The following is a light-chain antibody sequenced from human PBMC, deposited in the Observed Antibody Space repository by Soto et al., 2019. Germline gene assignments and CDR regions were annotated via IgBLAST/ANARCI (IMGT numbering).Light chain of an antibody. CDR1: SSDVGGYDD. V-gene: IGLV2-14*01. CDR3: SSYSISTAYL. Sequence: QSALTQPASVSGSPGQSITISCTGTSSDVGGYDDVSWYQLHPGKAPKLMVFEVSNRPSGVSYRFSGSKSGNTASLTISGLQAEAEADYFCSSYSISTAYLFGTGTKLTVL. CDR2: EVS. J-gene: IGLJ1*01.